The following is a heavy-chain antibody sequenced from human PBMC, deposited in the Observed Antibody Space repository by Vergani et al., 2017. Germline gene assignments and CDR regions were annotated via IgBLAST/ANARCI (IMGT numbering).Heavy chain of an antibody. CDR1: GFTFSSYA. CDR2: ISGSGGST. D-gene: IGHD3-10*01. CDR3: ARDSFITMVRGEMGDFDY. V-gene: IGHV3-23*01. J-gene: IGHJ4*02. Sequence: EVQLLESGGGLVQPGGSLRLSCAASGFTFSSYAMSWVRQAPGKGLEWVSAISGSGGSTYYADSVKGRFTISRDNSKNTLYLQMNSLRAEDTAVYYCARDSFITMVRGEMGDFDYWGQGTLVTVSS.